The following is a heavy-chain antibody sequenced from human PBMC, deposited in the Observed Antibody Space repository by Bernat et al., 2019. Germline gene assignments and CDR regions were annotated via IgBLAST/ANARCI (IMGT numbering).Heavy chain of an antibody. J-gene: IGHJ3*02. CDR2: ISAYNGNT. CDR1: GYTFTSYG. D-gene: IGHD2-2*01. Sequence: QVQLVQSGAEVKKPGASVKVSCKASGYTFTSYGISWVRQAPGQGLEWMGWISAYNGNTNYAQKLQGRVTMTTDTSTSTAYMELRSLRSDDTAVYYWARDQPPGYCSSTSCYAGPAFDIWGQGTMVTVSS. V-gene: IGHV1-18*01. CDR3: ARDQPPGYCSSTSCYAGPAFDI.